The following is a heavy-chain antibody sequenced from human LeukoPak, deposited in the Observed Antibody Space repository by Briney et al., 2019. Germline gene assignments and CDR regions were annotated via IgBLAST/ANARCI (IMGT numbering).Heavy chain of an antibody. CDR1: GGSISSYY. D-gene: IGHD3-22*01. Sequence: TSETLSLTCTVSGGSISSYYWSWIRQPPGKGLEWIGSIYYSGSTYYNPSLKSRVTISVDTSKNQFSLKLSSVTAADTAVYYCARHASGYYDSSGYCYWGQGTLVTVSS. V-gene: IGHV4-59*05. J-gene: IGHJ4*02. CDR2: IYYSGST. CDR3: ARHASGYYDSSGYCY.